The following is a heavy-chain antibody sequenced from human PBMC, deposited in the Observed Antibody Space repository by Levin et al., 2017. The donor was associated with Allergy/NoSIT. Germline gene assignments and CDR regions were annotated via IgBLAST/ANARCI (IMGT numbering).Heavy chain of an antibody. CDR2: IYTTGNT. J-gene: IGHJ4*02. CDR3: AREHKDFDGDGYYYGC. Sequence: SETLSLTCTVSGGSIRNYYWSWIRQPAGKGLEWIGRIYTTGNTDYNPSLQRRVSMSVDTSRNQFSLQLTSVTAADTAVYYCAREHKDFDGDGYYYGCWGQGTLVTVSS. D-gene: IGHD2-21*01. CDR1: GGSIRNYY. V-gene: IGHV4-4*07.